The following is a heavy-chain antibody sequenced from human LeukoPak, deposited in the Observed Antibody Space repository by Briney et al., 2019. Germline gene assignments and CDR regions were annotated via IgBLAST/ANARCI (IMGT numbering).Heavy chain of an antibody. D-gene: IGHD2/OR15-2a*01. CDR1: GFTFSSYA. Sequence: GGSLRLSCAASGFTFSSYAMSWVRQAPGKGLEWVSYIASGGGANRFYSESVKGRFTISGDNAKNSLYLHMNSLRAEDTGVYYCARIGTTTRGPAGLDVWGQGTTVTVSS. CDR3: ARIGTTTRGPAGLDV. V-gene: IGHV3-48*03. J-gene: IGHJ6*02. CDR2: IASGGGANR.